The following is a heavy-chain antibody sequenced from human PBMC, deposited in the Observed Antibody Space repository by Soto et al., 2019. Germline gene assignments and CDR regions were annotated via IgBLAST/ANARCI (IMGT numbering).Heavy chain of an antibody. Sequence: GGSLRLSCTASGFTFGDYAMSWFRQAPGKGLEWVGFIRSKAYGGTTEYAASVKGRFTISRDDSKSIAYLQMNSLKTEDTAVYYCTRVSSAVTTYYYYMDVWGKGTTVTV. D-gene: IGHD4-4*01. J-gene: IGHJ6*03. CDR2: IRSKAYGGTT. CDR1: GFTFGDYA. V-gene: IGHV3-49*03. CDR3: TRVSSAVTTYYYYMDV.